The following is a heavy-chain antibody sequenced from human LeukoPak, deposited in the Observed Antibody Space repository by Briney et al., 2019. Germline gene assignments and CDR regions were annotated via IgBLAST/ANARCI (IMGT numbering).Heavy chain of an antibody. CDR1: GFTFSSYS. CDR3: ARGGGSGSYYNSYYYYYMDV. J-gene: IGHJ6*03. CDR2: ISSSSSYI. Sequence: GSLRLSCAASGFTFSSYSMNWVRQAPGKGLEWVSSISSSSSYIYYADSVKGRFTISRDNAKNSLYLQMNSLRAEDTAVYYCARGGGSGSYYNSYYYYYMDVWGKGTTVTISS. D-gene: IGHD3-10*01. V-gene: IGHV3-21*01.